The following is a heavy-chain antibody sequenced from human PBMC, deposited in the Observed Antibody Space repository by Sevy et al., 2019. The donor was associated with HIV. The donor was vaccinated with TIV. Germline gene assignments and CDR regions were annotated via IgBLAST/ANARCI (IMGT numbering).Heavy chain of an antibody. J-gene: IGHJ1*01. Sequence: GGSLRLSCAASGFTFSNHALHWVRQGPGKGLEWVALISNDGSNEYYADSVEGRFTISRDSSNNTRYLQMISLRVDDTAVYFCAWVAKNCGGDCRYFQAWGQGTLVTVSS. D-gene: IGHD2-21*02. CDR2: ISNDGSNE. CDR1: GFTFSNHA. V-gene: IGHV3-30*04. CDR3: AWVAKNCGGDCRYFQA.